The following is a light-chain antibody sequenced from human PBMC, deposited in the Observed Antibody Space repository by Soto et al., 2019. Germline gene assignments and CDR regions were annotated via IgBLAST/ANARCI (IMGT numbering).Light chain of an antibody. J-gene: IGLJ2*01. CDR1: SSNIEPNN. CDR3: AVWDDSLSGMI. CDR2: NNN. Sequence: QSVLTQPPSASGTPGQRVTISCSGSSSNIEPNNVDWYQHLPGTAPKVLIFNNNQRPSGVLARLSGSKSGTYASLAISGLLSEDEAHYYCAVWDDSLSGMIFGGGTKLTVL. V-gene: IGLV1-44*01.